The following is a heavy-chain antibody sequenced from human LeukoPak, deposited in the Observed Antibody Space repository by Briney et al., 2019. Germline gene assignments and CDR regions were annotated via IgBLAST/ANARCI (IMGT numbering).Heavy chain of an antibody. V-gene: IGHV3-30-3*01. CDR2: ISYDGSNK. CDR3: ARDGVMITFGGVIDLDY. J-gene: IGHJ4*02. D-gene: IGHD3-16*02. Sequence: GGSLRLSCAASGFTFSSYAMHWVRQAPGKGLEWVAVISYDGSNKYYADSVKGRFTISRDNSKNTLYLQMNSLRAEDTAVYYCARDGVMITFGGVIDLDYWGQGTLVTVSS. CDR1: GFTFSSYA.